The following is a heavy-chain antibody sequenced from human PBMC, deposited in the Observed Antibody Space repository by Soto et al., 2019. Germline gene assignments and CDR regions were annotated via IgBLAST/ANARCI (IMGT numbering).Heavy chain of an antibody. Sequence: QVQLVQSGAEVKKPGSSVKVSCKASGGTFSSYAISWVRQAPGQGLEWMGGIIPLFGTANYAQKFQGRVTIPAHESTSTAYMELSSLRSEDPAVYYCASDVIAAAGTAGWGQGTLVTVSS. CDR3: ASDVIAAAGTAG. V-gene: IGHV1-69*12. D-gene: IGHD6-13*01. CDR2: IIPLFGTA. J-gene: IGHJ4*02. CDR1: GGTFSSYA.